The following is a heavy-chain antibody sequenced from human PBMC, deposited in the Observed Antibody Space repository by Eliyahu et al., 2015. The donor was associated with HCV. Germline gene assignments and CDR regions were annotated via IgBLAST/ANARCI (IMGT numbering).Heavy chain of an antibody. Sequence: EVQLVESGGGLVQPGGSLXLSCAASGFTFSSYSMNWVRQAPGKGLEWVSYISSSSSTIYYADSVKGRFTISRDNAKNSLYLQMNSLRDEDTAVYYCARGTGYSSGWSFDYWGQGTLVTVSS. J-gene: IGHJ4*02. V-gene: IGHV3-48*02. CDR2: ISSSSSTI. D-gene: IGHD6-19*01. CDR3: ARGTGYSSGWSFDY. CDR1: GFTFSSYS.